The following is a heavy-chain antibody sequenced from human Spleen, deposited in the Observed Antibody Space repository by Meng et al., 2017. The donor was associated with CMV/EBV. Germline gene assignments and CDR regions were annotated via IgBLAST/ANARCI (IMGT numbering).Heavy chain of an antibody. CDR1: GYTFTGYY. V-gene: IGHV1-2*02. CDR3: ARGSPTTVTTYGMDV. CDR2: INPDSGGT. D-gene: IGHD4-17*01. J-gene: IGHJ6*02. Sequence: ASVKVSCKASGYTFTGYYIHWVRQAPGQGLEWMGWINPDSGGTSYLQKFQGRVTMTRDTSTSTVYMELSSLRSEDTAVYYCARGSPTTVTTYGMDVWGQGTTVTVSS.